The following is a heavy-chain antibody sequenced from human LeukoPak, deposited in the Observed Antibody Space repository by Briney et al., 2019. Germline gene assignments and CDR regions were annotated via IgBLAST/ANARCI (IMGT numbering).Heavy chain of an antibody. D-gene: IGHD1-7*01. CDR1: GYTFTGYY. CDR2: INPNSGGT. Sequence: ASVKVSCKASGYTFTGYYMHWVRQAPGQGLEWMGWINPNSGGTNYAQKFQGRVTMTRDTSISTAYTELSRLRSDDTAVYYCARDPEITGTVDYWGQGTLVTVSS. V-gene: IGHV1-2*02. J-gene: IGHJ4*02. CDR3: ARDPEITGTVDY.